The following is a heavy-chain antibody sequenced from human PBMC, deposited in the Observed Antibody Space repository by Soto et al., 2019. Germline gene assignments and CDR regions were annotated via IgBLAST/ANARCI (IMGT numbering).Heavy chain of an antibody. CDR1: GYSISSSNW. D-gene: IGHD1-26*01. CDR3: ARREIQGPIDY. V-gene: IGHV4-28*01. J-gene: IGHJ4*02. CDR2: IHYSGTT. Sequence: QVQLQESGPGLVKPSDTLSLTCAVSGYSISSSNWWGWIRQPPGKGLEWIGYIHYSGTTYYNPSLNRRTTMPVDTSKTQCSLKLTSVTAVDTAVYYCARREIQGPIDYWGQGTLVTVSS.